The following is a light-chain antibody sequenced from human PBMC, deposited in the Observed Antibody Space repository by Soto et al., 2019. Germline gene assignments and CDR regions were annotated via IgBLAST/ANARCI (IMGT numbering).Light chain of an antibody. J-gene: IGKJ2*01. Sequence: EVVLTQSPGTLSLSPGERATLFCRASQRVSSSYLAWYQQKPGQAPRLLIYGPSSRATGIPDRFSGSGSGTDFTLTISRLEPEDFAVYYCQQFGSSPYTFGQGTKLEIK. CDR1: QRVSSSY. CDR3: QQFGSSPYT. CDR2: GPS. V-gene: IGKV3-20*01.